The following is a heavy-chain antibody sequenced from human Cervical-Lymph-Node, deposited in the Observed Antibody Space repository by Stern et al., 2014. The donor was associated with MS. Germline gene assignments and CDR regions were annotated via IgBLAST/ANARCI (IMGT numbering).Heavy chain of an antibody. D-gene: IGHD6-19*01. Sequence: VQLEESGGGLVQPGGSLRLSCAASGFTFSRYWMSWVRQAPGKGLEWVANIKQDGSEKYYVDSVKGRFTISRDNAKNSLYLQMDSLRVEDTAVYYCAGYSSGLFDGWGQGTLVTVSS. CDR1: GFTFSRYW. V-gene: IGHV3-7*01. CDR2: IKQDGSEK. CDR3: AGYSSGLFDG. J-gene: IGHJ4*02.